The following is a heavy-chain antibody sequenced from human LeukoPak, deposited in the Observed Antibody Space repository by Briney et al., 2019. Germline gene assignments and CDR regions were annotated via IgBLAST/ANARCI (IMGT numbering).Heavy chain of an antibody. D-gene: IGHD3-9*01. CDR2: ISSSSSYT. J-gene: IGHJ5*02. Sequence: NSGGSLRLSCAASGFTCSDYYMSLIRQAPGKVLDRVSYISSSSSYTNYADSVKGRFTISRDNAKNSLYLQMNSLRAEDTAVYYCARVSRYFDWLSPGNNWFDPWGQGTLVTVSS. CDR1: GFTCSDYY. V-gene: IGHV3-11*06. CDR3: ARVSRYFDWLSPGNNWFDP.